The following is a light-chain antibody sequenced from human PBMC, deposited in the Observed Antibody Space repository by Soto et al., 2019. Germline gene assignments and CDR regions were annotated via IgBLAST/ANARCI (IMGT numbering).Light chain of an antibody. CDR3: QTWGTGTVV. J-gene: IGLJ2*01. CDR1: SGHISYA. CDR2: LNSDGSH. Sequence: QSVLTQSPSASASLGASVKLTCTLSSGHISYAIAWHQQQPEKGPRYLMKLNSDGSHSKGDGIPDRFSGSSSGAERYLTISSLQSEDEADYYCQTWGTGTVVFGGGTKVTVL. V-gene: IGLV4-69*01.